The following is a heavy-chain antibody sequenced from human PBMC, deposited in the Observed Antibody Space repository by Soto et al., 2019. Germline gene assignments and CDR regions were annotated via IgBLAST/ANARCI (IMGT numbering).Heavy chain of an antibody. V-gene: IGHV1-69*01. CDR2: IIPILGTA. D-gene: IGHD3-22*01. J-gene: IGHJ4*02. CDR1: GGSFSSFS. Sequence: QVILAQSGAEVKKPGSSVKVSCKVSGGSFSSFSINWVRQAPGQRFEWMGGIIPILGTANFTQKFQDRVTFTADESTATAYMTLSSLTSEDTAFYYGTSLDSNGYYPQNPYWGPGTQVTVSS. CDR3: TSLDSNGYYPQNPY.